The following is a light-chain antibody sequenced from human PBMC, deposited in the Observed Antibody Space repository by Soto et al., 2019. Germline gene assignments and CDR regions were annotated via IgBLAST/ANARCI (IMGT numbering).Light chain of an antibody. CDR3: QQSYSSPRT. J-gene: IGKJ1*01. V-gene: IGKV1-39*01. CDR2: AAS. Sequence: DIQMTQSPSSLSASVGDRVTITCRATQNISNYLNWYQQKPGKAPKLLIYAASSLQSGVPLRFSGSGSGTDFTLTISSLQPEDFATYSCQQSYSSPRTFGQGTKVEIK. CDR1: QNISNY.